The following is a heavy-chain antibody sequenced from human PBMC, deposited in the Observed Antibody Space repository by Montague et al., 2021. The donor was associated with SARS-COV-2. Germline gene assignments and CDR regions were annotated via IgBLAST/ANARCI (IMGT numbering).Heavy chain of an antibody. CDR3: ARVARYCTNGVCQTYYYYGLDV. CDR1: GGSTNYYY. D-gene: IGHD2-8*01. CDR2: MYYSGST. V-gene: IGHV4-59*01. J-gene: IGHJ6*02. Sequence: SETLSLTCIVSGGSTNYYYWSWIRQSPGKGLEWIGYMYYSGSTNYNPSLKSRVTMSIDRSKNQFSLKLRSVTAADTAVYYCARVARYCTNGVCQTYYYYGLDVWGQGTTVTVFS.